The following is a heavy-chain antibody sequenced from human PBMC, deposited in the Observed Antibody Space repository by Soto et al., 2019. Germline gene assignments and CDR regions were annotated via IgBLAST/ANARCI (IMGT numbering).Heavy chain of an antibody. D-gene: IGHD5-12*01. CDR2: IYHTWNT. V-gene: IGHV4-31*01. CDR1: HGSVTSGGYY. J-gene: IGHJ4*02. CDR3: ARGRDKYGGHFDY. Sequence: QVQLQESGPGLVKPSQTLSLTSAVSHGSVTSGGYYWSWIRQLAGEGLEWIGQIYHTWNTYYNPSLTSLVSMSADTSTTQYSVMLSSVTAADTAVYFCARGRDKYGGHFDYWGQGILVTVSS.